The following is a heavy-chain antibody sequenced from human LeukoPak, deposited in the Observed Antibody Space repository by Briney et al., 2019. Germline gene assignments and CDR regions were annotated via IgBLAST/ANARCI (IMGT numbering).Heavy chain of an antibody. CDR3: ARDRASRLDY. Sequence: ASVKVSCKAFGYTFTSNYMHWVRQAPGQGPEWMGVISPSGGSTTYAQKFQGRVTLTRDMSTSTDYLGLSSLRSEDTAVYYCARDRASRLDYWGQGTLVTVSS. J-gene: IGHJ4*02. D-gene: IGHD2-2*01. V-gene: IGHV1-46*01. CDR2: ISPSGGST. CDR1: GYTFTSNY.